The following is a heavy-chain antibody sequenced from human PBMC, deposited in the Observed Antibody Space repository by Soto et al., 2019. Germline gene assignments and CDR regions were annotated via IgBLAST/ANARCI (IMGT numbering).Heavy chain of an antibody. CDR3: ARDIVGAPSDY. V-gene: IGHV1-3*01. CDR1: GYTFTSYA. J-gene: IGHJ4*02. D-gene: IGHD1-26*01. CDR2: INAGNGNT. Sequence: QVQLVQSGAEVKKPGASVKVSCKASGYTFTSYAMHWVRQAPGQRLEWMGWINAGNGNTKYSQKFQGRVTITRDTSASTAYMELSSLRSEDTAVYYYARDIVGAPSDYWGQGTLVTVSS.